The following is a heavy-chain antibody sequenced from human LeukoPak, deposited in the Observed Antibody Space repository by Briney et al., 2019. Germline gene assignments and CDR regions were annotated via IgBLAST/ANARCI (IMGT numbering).Heavy chain of an antibody. CDR2: IIPIFGTA. D-gene: IGHD1-26*01. V-gene: IGHV1-69*13. Sequence: SVKVSCKASGGTFSSYAISWVRQAPGQGLEWMGGIIPIFGTANYAQKFQGRVTITADESTSTAYMELSSLRSEDPAVYYCARIVSGSYGAFDIWGQGTMVTVSS. J-gene: IGHJ3*02. CDR3: ARIVSGSYGAFDI. CDR1: GGTFSSYA.